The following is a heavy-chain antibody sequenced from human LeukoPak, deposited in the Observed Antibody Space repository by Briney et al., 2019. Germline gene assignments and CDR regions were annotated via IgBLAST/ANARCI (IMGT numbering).Heavy chain of an antibody. Sequence: SETLSLTCTVSGGSVSSGSYYWSWIRQPPGKGLEWIGYIYYSGSTNYNPSLKSRVTISVDTSKNQFSLKLSSVTAADTAVCYCARANSYGSGSYYAAWFDPWGQGTLVTVSS. V-gene: IGHV4-61*01. D-gene: IGHD3-10*01. J-gene: IGHJ5*02. CDR1: GGSVSSGSYY. CDR2: IYYSGST. CDR3: ARANSYGSGSYYAAWFDP.